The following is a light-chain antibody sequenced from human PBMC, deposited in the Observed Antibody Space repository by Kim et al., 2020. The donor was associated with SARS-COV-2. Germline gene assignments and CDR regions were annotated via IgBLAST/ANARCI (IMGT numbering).Light chain of an antibody. V-gene: IGLV3-21*04. CDR1: NIGSKS. CDR3: QVWNSSSDHPV. J-gene: IGLJ2*01. CDR2: YDS. Sequence: PGKTATITCGGNNIGSKSVHWYQQKPGQAPVLVIYYDSDRPSGIPERFSGSNSGNTATLTISRVEAGDEADYYCQVWNSSSDHPVFGGGTKLTVL.